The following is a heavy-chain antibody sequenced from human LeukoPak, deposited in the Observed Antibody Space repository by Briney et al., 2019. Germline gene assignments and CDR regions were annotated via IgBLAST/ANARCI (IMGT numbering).Heavy chain of an antibody. D-gene: IGHD2-2*01. CDR3: ARRDCSSSKCYSFDY. CDR2: IKTKTDSDAT. Sequence: GGSLKLSCAASGFTFSDFDIHWVRQASGKGLEWVGRIKTKTDSDATAYAASVKGRFTISRDDSKNTAYLQMNSLNTEDTAVYYCARRDCSSSKCYSFDYWGQGILVTVSS. CDR1: GFTFSDFD. V-gene: IGHV3-73*01. J-gene: IGHJ4*02.